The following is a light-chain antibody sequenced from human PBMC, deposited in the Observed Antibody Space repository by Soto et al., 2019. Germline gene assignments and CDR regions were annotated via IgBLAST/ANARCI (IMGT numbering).Light chain of an antibody. CDR1: NSDVGSYNL. Sequence: QSVLSQPASVAGSPGQSITISCPATNSDVGSYNLVSWYQQHPGKAPKPIIYEGSKRPSGVSNRFSGSKSGNTASLTISGLQAEDEADYYCCSYASSITFVFGGGTQLTVL. V-gene: IGLV2-23*03. CDR2: EGS. J-gene: IGLJ2*01. CDR3: CSYASSITFV.